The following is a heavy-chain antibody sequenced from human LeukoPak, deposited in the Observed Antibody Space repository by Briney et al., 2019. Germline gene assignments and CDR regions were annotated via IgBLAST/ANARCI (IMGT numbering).Heavy chain of an antibody. Sequence: GASVNVSCKACGYTFPRYDINWVGQATGRGREGMGWVNPNTGDTGYAPPLPGSVTLTRNTSISTAYMELSSLRSEDTAVYYCARGPFEWELSRREWGFDPWGQRTLVTVSS. D-gene: IGHD1-26*01. CDR3: ARGPFEWELSRREWGFDP. V-gene: IGHV1-8*01. CDR1: GYTFPRYD. CDR2: VNPNTGDT. J-gene: IGHJ5*02.